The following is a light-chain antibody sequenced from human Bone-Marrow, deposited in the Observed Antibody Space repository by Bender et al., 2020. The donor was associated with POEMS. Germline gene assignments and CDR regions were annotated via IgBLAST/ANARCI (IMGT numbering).Light chain of an antibody. V-gene: IGLV1-40*01. J-gene: IGLJ3*02. CDR3: QSYDNSLGGWV. CDR1: SSNIGAGYD. CDR2: GYN. Sequence: QSVLTPPPSVSEAPGQRVTISCTGSSSNIGAGYDVHWYQHLPGTAPKLLIYGYNNRPSGVPDRFSGYKSGTSASLAITGLQAEDEGDYYCQSYDNSLGGWVFGGGTKLTVL.